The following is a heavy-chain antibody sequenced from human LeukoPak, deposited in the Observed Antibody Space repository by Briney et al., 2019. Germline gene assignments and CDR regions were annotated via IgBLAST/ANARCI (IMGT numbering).Heavy chain of an antibody. CDR1: GGSISSGGYY. CDR2: IYYSGST. D-gene: IGHD6-13*01. V-gene: IGHV4-31*03. CDR3: ARDIAAELNWFDP. Sequence: NTSETLSLTCTVSGGSISSGGYYWSWIRQHPGKGLEWIGYIYYSGSTYYNPSLKSRVTISVDTSKNQFSLKLSSVTAADTAVYYCARDIAAELNWFDPWGQGTLVTVSS. J-gene: IGHJ5*02.